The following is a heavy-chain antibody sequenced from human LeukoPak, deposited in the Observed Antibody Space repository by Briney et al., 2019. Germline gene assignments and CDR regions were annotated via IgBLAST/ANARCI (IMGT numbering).Heavy chain of an antibody. CDR1: GGSISSSSYY. CDR3: ARTPTVTNWYFDL. D-gene: IGHD4-17*01. J-gene: IGHJ2*01. V-gene: IGHV4-39*01. Sequence: SETLSLTCTVSGGSISSSSYYWDWIRQPPGKGLEWIGNIYYSVRTYYNPSLKSRVTISVDTSKNQFSLKLSSVTAADTAVYYCARTPTVTNWYFDLWGRGTLVTVSS. CDR2: IYYSVRT.